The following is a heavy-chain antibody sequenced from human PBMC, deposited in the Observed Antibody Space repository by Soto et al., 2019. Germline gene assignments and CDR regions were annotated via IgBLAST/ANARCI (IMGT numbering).Heavy chain of an antibody. V-gene: IGHV4-4*02. Sequence: QVQLQESGPGLVKPSETLSLTCAVSGDSISSPNWWSWYRQSPGKGLELTGEMFASGSSNYNPSLDGRVTISLDTSKNQFSLKLTSLTAADTAIYYCAREGFDHRPDYWGQGIPVSVSS. CDR3: AREGFDHRPDY. CDR2: MFASGSS. J-gene: IGHJ4*02. CDR1: GDSISSPNW.